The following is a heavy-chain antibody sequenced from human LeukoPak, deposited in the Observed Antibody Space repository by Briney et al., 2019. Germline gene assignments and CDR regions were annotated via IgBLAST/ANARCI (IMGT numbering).Heavy chain of an antibody. CDR3: ARVSGYSYGFFDY. CDR1: GYSFSGHY. Sequence: ASVKVSCKASGYSFSGHYIHWVRQAPGQGLEWTGQINPNSAASHYAQKFQDRVTMTSDTSINMAYMELRSLRSDDTAVYYCARVSGYSYGFFDYWGQGTLVTVSS. J-gene: IGHJ4*02. D-gene: IGHD5-18*01. V-gene: IGHV1-2*06. CDR2: INPNSAAS.